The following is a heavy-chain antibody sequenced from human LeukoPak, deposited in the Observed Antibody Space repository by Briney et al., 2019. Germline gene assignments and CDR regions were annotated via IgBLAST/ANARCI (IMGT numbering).Heavy chain of an antibody. CDR1: GGTFSSYA. Sequence: SVKVSCKASGGTFSSYAISWVRQAPGQGLEWMGRIIPILGIANYAQKFQGRVTITADKSTSTAYMELSSLRSEDTAVYYCARLRGGQDRSFDYWGQGTLVTVSS. V-gene: IGHV1-69*04. CDR3: ARLRGGQDRSFDY. D-gene: IGHD4-17*01. J-gene: IGHJ4*02. CDR2: IIPILGIA.